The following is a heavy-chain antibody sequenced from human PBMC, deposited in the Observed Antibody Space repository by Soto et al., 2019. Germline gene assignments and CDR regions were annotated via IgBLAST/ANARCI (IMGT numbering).Heavy chain of an antibody. J-gene: IGHJ6*02. CDR3: VSRGYSYGFSLGMDV. CDR1: GGSISSGGYY. Sequence: QVQLQESGPGLVKPSQTLSLTCTVSGGSISSGGYYWSWIRQHPGKGLVWIGYIYYSGSTYYNPSLKSRVTISVDTSKNQFSLKLSSMTAADTAVYYCVSRGYSYGFSLGMDVWGQGTTVTVSS. V-gene: IGHV4-31*03. CDR2: IYYSGST. D-gene: IGHD5-18*01.